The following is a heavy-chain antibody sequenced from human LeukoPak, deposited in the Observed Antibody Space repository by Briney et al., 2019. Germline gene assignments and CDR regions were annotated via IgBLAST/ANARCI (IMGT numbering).Heavy chain of an antibody. CDR2: ISSSSSYI. CDR1: GFTFSSYS. D-gene: IGHD5-18*01. J-gene: IGHJ3*02. CDR3: ARHPWIQVSEDGFDI. Sequence: GGSLRLSYTASGFTFSSYSMSWVRQAPGKGLEWVSSISSSSSYIYYGDSVKGRFTVSRDNARNSLYLQVNSLRAEDTAVYYCARHPWIQVSEDGFDIWGQGTMVTVSS. V-gene: IGHV3-21*01.